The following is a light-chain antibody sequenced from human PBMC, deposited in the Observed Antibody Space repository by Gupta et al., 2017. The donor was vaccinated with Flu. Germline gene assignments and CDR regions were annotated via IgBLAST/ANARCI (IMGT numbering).Light chain of an antibody. Sequence: VTTTSTSSSGNIARDCVKCYQQPPANAPTLLIYDDDKSHGGAPDRVSASIDRSSNAASLTISGLKKEDDADYYCQSYEATNVGVFGGGTRLTVL. V-gene: IGLV6-57*02. CDR2: DDD. J-gene: IGLJ3*02. CDR3: QSYEATNVGV. CDR1: SGNIARDC.